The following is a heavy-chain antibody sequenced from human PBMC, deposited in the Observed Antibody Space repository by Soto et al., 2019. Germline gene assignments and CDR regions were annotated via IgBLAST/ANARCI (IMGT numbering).Heavy chain of an antibody. D-gene: IGHD3-3*01. J-gene: IGHJ6*02. V-gene: IGHV3-30-3*01. Sequence: GGSLRLSCAASGFTFSSYAMHWVRQAPGKGLEWVAVISYDGSNKYYADSVKGRFTISRDNSKNTLYLQMNSLRAEDTAVYYCAREGRSGYYEGVKHYYYYGMDVWGQGTTVTVSS. CDR3: AREGRSGYYEGVKHYYYYGMDV. CDR1: GFTFSSYA. CDR2: ISYDGSNK.